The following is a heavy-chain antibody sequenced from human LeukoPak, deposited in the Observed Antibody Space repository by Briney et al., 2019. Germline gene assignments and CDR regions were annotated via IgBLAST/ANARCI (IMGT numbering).Heavy chain of an antibody. V-gene: IGHV3-7*03. CDR2: MRRDGNEI. J-gene: IGHJ4*02. Sequence: GGSLRLSCSASGFTFSTYWMSWVRQAPGKGLEWVANMRRDGNEIYYLDSVKGRFTISRDTSKTTISLQMNSLRVEDSAVYYCAKWTRTTLFRGDRARFDSWGQGTLVTVSS. D-gene: IGHD3-10*01. CDR3: AKWTRTTLFRGDRARFDS. CDR1: GFTFSTYW.